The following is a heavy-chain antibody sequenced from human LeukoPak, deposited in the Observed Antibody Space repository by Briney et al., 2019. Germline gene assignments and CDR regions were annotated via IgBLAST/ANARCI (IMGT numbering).Heavy chain of an antibody. Sequence: GGSLRLSCAASGFTLSDYYMSWIRQAPGKGLEWVSYISGSGSTIYYADSVKGRFTISRDNAKNTLHLQMNSLGAEDTAVYYCARRSGSYQADFDYWGQGTLVTVSS. CDR2: ISGSGSTI. J-gene: IGHJ4*02. CDR1: GFTLSDYY. V-gene: IGHV3-11*01. CDR3: ARRSGSYQADFDY. D-gene: IGHD1-26*01.